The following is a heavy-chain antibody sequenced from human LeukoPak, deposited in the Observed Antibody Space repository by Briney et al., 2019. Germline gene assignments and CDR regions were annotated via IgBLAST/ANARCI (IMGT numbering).Heavy chain of an antibody. CDR1: GFTFSSYA. J-gene: IGHJ4*02. CDR3: VRGIRDYYGLDY. V-gene: IGHV3-74*01. Sequence: GGSLRLSCAASGFTFSSYAMSWVRQAPGKGLEWVSHINPDGTTTNYADSVKGRFTISRDNAKNTLYLQMNSLRAEDTAEYYCVRGIRDYYGLDYWGQGTLVTVSS. CDR2: INPDGTTT. D-gene: IGHD3-22*01.